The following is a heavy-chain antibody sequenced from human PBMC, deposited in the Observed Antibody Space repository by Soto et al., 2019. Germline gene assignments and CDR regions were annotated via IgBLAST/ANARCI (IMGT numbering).Heavy chain of an antibody. Sequence: QVQLVQSGAEVKKPGASVKVSCKASGYTFTSYAMHWVRQAPGQRLEWMGWINAGNGNTKYSQKFQGRVTITRDTSASTAYMELSSLRSEDTAVYYCARGEDSSSWYGQLGNWFDPWGQGTLVTVSS. CDR1: GYTFTSYA. D-gene: IGHD6-13*01. CDR3: ARGEDSSSWYGQLGNWFDP. CDR2: INAGNGNT. J-gene: IGHJ5*02. V-gene: IGHV1-3*01.